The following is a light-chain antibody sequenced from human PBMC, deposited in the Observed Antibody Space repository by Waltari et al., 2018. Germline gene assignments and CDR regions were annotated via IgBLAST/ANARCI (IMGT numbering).Light chain of an antibody. CDR1: SSNIGTGYD. J-gene: IGLJ2*01. V-gene: IGLV1-40*01. Sequence: QSVLTQPPSVSGAPGQRVSISCTGSSSNIGTGYDGHWYQHLPGTAPKHLIYRNNNRPSGVPDRFSGSKSGTSASLAISGLYPEDEADYFCQSYDSSLGASVFGGGTKLTVL. CDR3: QSYDSSLGASV. CDR2: RNN.